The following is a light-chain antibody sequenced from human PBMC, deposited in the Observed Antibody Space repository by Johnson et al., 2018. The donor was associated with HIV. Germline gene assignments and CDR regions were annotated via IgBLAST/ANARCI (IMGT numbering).Light chain of an antibody. J-gene: IGLJ1*01. CDR3: GTWDSSLSAEV. CDR1: SSNIGNNY. Sequence: QSVLTQPPSVSAAPGQKVTIPCSGSSSNIGNNYASWYQQVPGTAPKLLIYDNNKRPSGIPDRFSGSKSGTSATLGITGLQTGDEADYYCGTWDSSLSAEVFGTGTKVTVL. V-gene: IGLV1-51*01. CDR2: DNN.